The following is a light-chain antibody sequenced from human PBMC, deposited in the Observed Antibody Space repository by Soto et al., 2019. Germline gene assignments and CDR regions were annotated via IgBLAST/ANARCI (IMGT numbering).Light chain of an antibody. CDR3: MQGPHWPIT. CDR2: KVS. J-gene: IGKJ5*01. CDR1: PSHIQSDGIAY. Sequence: DVVMTQSPLSLSVTMGPPASISCRSNPSHIQSDGIAYFSWFQQRPGRYQXRLFYKVSNRDSGVPARVSGIVSGTDFALKISRVEAEDVGVYYCMQGPHWPITFGQGTPLE. V-gene: IGKV2-30*02.